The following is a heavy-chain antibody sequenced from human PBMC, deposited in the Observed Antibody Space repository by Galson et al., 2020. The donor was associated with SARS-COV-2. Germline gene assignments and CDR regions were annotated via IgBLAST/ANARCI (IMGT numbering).Heavy chain of an antibody. V-gene: IGHV3-7*01. D-gene: IGHD3-10*01. CDR1: GFTFSNYW. J-gene: IGHJ6*02. CDR3: ARDIYSYYGSGSYYYYYGMDV. Sequence: TGGSLRLSCAASGFTFSNYWMSWVRQAPGKGLEWVANIKQDGSEKYYVDSVKGRFTISRDNAKNSLYLQMNSLRAEDTAVYYCARDIYSYYGSGSYYYYYGMDVWGQGTTVTVSS. CDR2: IKQDGSEK.